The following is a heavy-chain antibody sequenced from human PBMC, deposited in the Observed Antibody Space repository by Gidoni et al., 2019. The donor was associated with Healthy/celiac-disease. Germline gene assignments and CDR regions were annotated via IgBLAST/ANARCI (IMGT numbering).Heavy chain of an antibody. J-gene: IGHJ4*02. V-gene: IGHV3-30-3*01. Sequence: QVQLVESGGGVVQPGRSLRLSSAASGFTFSSYATHWVRQAPGKGLEWVAVISYDGSNKYYADSVKGRFTISRDNSKNTLYLQMNSLRAEDTAVYYCARDNGGNPDYWGQGTLVTVSS. CDR1: GFTFSSYA. CDR2: ISYDGSNK. D-gene: IGHD2-8*01. CDR3: ARDNGGNPDY.